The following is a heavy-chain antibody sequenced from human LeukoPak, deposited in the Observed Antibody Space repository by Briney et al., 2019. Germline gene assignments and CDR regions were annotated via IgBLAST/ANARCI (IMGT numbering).Heavy chain of an antibody. Sequence: PSETLSLTCTVSGGSISSYYWSWIRQPPGKGLEWIGYIYYSGSTNYNPSLKSRVTISVDTSKNQFSLKLSSVTAADTAVYYCARGLYSSGWYDYYYYGMDVRGQGTTVTVSS. CDR2: IYYSGST. V-gene: IGHV4-59*01. D-gene: IGHD6-19*01. CDR3: ARGLYSSGWYDYYYYGMDV. CDR1: GGSISSYY. J-gene: IGHJ6*02.